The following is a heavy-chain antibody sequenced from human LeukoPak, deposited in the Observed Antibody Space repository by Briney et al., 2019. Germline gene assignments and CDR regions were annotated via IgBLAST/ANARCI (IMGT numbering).Heavy chain of an antibody. J-gene: IGHJ6*03. Sequence: SQTLSLTCTVSGGSISSGGYYWSWIRPHPGKGLEWIGYIYYGGSTYYTPSLKSRVTISVDTCKNQFSLKLSSVTAADTAVYYCAREGHQMGEGNRPAPNYYYYYMDVWSKGTTVTVSS. CDR2: IYYGGST. CDR1: GGSISSGGYY. D-gene: IGHD1-14*01. V-gene: IGHV4-31*03. CDR3: AREGHQMGEGNRPAPNYYYYYMDV.